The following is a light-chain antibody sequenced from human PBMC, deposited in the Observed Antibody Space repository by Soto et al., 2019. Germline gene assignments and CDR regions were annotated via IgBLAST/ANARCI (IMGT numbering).Light chain of an antibody. V-gene: IGKV3-20*01. Sequence: EIVLTQSLGTLSLSPGERATLSCRASQSVGSTYLAWYQHKLGQAPRLLIYGASSKASGIPDRFSGSGSGRDFTLTITKLEPEDFAVYYCQQYGSSPRSFGQGTKVEVK. CDR1: QSVGSTY. CDR3: QQYGSSPRS. CDR2: GAS. J-gene: IGKJ1*01.